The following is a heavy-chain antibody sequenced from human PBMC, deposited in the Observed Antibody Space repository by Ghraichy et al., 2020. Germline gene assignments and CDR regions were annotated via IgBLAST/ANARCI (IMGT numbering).Heavy chain of an antibody. CDR3: ARDLGSGWYFDY. D-gene: IGHD6-19*01. CDR2: IKKDGSEK. CDR1: GFTFSSYW. J-gene: IGHJ4*02. Sequence: GGSLRLSCAAAGFTFSSYWMSWVRQDPGKGLEWVANIKKDGSEKYYVDSVKGRFTISRDNAKNSLYLQMNSLRAEDTAVYYCARDLGSGWYFDYWGQGTLVTVSS. V-gene: IGHV3-7*01.